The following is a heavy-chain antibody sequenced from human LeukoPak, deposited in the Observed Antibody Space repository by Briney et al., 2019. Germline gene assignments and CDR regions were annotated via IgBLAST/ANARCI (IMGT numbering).Heavy chain of an antibody. V-gene: IGHV3-30-3*01. CDR3: ARAPFDDFWSGYYNGRGFDP. CDR1: GFTFSSYA. J-gene: IGHJ5*02. Sequence: PGRSLRLSCAASGFTFSSYAMHWVRQAPGKGLEWVAVISYDGSNKYYADSVKGRFTISRNNAKNSLYLQMNSLRAEDTAVYYCARAPFDDFWSGYYNGRGFDPWGQGTLVTVSS. D-gene: IGHD3-3*01. CDR2: ISYDGSNK.